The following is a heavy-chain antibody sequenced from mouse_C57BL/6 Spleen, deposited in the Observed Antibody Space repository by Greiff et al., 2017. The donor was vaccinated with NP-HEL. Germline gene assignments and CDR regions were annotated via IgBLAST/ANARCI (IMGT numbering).Heavy chain of an antibody. J-gene: IGHJ2*01. Sequence: EVQLVESGGDLVKPGGSLKLSCAASGFTFSSYGMSWVRQTPDKRLEWVATISSGGSYTYYPDSVKGRFTISRDNAKNTLYLQMSSLKSEDTAMYYCARSTGTNFDYWGQGTTLTVSS. V-gene: IGHV5-6*01. D-gene: IGHD4-1*02. CDR2: ISSGGSYT. CDR1: GFTFSSYG. CDR3: ARSTGTNFDY.